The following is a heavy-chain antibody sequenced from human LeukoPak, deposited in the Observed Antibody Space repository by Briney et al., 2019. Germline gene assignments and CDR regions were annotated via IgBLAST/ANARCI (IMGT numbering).Heavy chain of an antibody. Sequence: SETLSLTCTVSGGSISSSSYYWGWIRQPRGKGLEWIGSIYYSGSTYYNPSLKSRVTISVDTSKNQFSLKMSSVTAADTAVYYCARDRPEYSSSWYGYYYYYMDVWGKGTTVTISS. CDR2: IYYSGST. D-gene: IGHD6-13*01. CDR1: GGSISSSSYY. J-gene: IGHJ6*03. V-gene: IGHV4-39*07. CDR3: ARDRPEYSSSWYGYYYYYMDV.